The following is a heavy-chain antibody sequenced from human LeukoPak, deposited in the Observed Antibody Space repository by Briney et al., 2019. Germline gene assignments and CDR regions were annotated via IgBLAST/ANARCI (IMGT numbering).Heavy chain of an antibody. CDR3: AINGGGDSGYGNFDY. CDR1: GFTFDDYA. CDR2: INWNSDSI. D-gene: IGHD5-12*01. Sequence: GGSLRLSCAVSGFTFDDYAMHWVRQVPGKGLEWVSGINWNSDSIGYADSVKGRFTTPRDNAKNSLYLQMNSLRAEDTAFYYCAINGGGDSGYGNFDYWGQGTLVTVSS. J-gene: IGHJ4*02. V-gene: IGHV3-9*01.